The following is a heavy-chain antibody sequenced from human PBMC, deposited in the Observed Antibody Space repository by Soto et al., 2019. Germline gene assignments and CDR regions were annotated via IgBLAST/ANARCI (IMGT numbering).Heavy chain of an antibody. J-gene: IGHJ6*02. D-gene: IGHD3-10*01. CDR2: IIPIFGTA. CDR3: AREKAPYGSGSYWNYYYGMDV. CDR1: GGTFSSYA. Sequence: ASVKVSCKASGGTFSSYAISWVRQAPGQGLEWMGGIIPIFGTANYAQKFQGRVTITADESTSTAYMELSSLRSEDTAVYYCAREKAPYGSGSYWNYYYGMDVWGQGTTVTVSS. V-gene: IGHV1-69*13.